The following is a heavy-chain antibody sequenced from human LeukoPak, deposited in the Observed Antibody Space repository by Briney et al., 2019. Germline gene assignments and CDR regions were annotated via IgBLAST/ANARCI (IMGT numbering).Heavy chain of an antibody. CDR3: ARDYHAGGYFDY. J-gene: IGHJ4*02. Sequence: SETLSLTCTVPGGSISSGAYYWSWIRQHPGKGLEWIGYIYYSGSTYYNPSLKSRVTISVDTSKNQFSLKLSSVTAADTAVYYCARDYHAGGYFDYWGQGTLVTVSS. D-gene: IGHD1-1*01. V-gene: IGHV4-31*03. CDR1: GGSISSGAYY. CDR2: IYYSGST.